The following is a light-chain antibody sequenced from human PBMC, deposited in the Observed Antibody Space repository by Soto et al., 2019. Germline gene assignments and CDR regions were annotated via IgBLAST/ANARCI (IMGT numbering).Light chain of an antibody. J-gene: IGKJ4*01. CDR1: QTISDY. Sequence: IQLTQSPSSLSASVGDRVTITCRASQTISDYLNWYQQKPGKAPSLLIYAASSLQSGVPSRFSASGSGTDFTLTITSLQPEDFAAYYCQQSSNTPLTFGGGTKVDI. CDR3: QQSSNTPLT. CDR2: AAS. V-gene: IGKV1-39*01.